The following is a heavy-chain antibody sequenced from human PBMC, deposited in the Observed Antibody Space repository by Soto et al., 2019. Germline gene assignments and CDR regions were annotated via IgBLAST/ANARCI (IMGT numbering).Heavy chain of an antibody. CDR3: ARILEFPMDV. J-gene: IGHJ6*02. V-gene: IGHV2-26*01. CDR1: GFSLSNARMG. D-gene: IGHD3-10*01. CDR2: IFSNDEK. Sequence: QVTLKESGPVLVKPTETLTLTCTVSGFSLSNARMGVSWIRQPPGKALEWLAHIFSNDEKSYSTSLKSRLTISKDTSKSQVVLTMTNIDPVDTATYYCARILEFPMDVWGQGTTVTVSS.